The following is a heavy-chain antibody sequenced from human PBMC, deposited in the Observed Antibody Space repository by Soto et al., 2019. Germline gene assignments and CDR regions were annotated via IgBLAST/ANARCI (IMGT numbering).Heavy chain of an antibody. D-gene: IGHD3-9*01. CDR1: GFTFSSYA. CDR2: ISYDGSNK. Sequence: QVQLVESGGGVVQPGRSLRLSCAASGFTFSSYAMHWVRQAPGKGLEWVAVISYDGSNKYYADSVKGRFTISRDNSKNTLYLQMNSLRAEDTAVYYRARGPTGHYYYGMDVWGQGTTVTVSS. J-gene: IGHJ6*02. CDR3: ARGPTGHYYYGMDV. V-gene: IGHV3-30-3*01.